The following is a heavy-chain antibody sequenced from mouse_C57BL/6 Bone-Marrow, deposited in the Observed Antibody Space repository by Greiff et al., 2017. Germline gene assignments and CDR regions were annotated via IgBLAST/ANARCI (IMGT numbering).Heavy chain of an antibody. V-gene: IGHV5-9*01. Sequence: EVQLQESGGGLVKPGGSLKLSCEASGFTFSSYTMSWVRKTPETRLQWVAAISGGGGNTYYPDSVKGRFTISRDNYKNILYRQMSSLRSEDTALYYCSRQVTTVLATKYFDVWGTGTTVTVSS. CDR1: GFTFSSYT. D-gene: IGHD1-1*01. CDR2: ISGGGGNT. J-gene: IGHJ1*03. CDR3: SRQVTTVLATKYFDV.